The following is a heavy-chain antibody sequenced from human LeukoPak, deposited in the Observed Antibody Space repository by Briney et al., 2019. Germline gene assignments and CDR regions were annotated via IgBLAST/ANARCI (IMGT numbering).Heavy chain of an antibody. CDR3: AVTVVVITTNHPGYAFDI. CDR2: FDPEDGET. D-gene: IGHD3-22*01. CDR1: GYTFMNYG. V-gene: IGHV1-24*01. J-gene: IGHJ3*02. Sequence: ASVKVSCKASGYTFMNYGITWVRQAPGKGLEWMGGFDPEDGETIYAQKFQGRVTMTEDTSTDTAYMELSSLRSEDTAVYYCAVTVVVITTNHPGYAFDIWGQGTMVTVSS.